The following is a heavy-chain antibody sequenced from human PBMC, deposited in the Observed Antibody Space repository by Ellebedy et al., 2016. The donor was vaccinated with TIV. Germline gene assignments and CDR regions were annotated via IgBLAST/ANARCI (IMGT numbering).Heavy chain of an antibody. V-gene: IGHV4-34*01. J-gene: IGHJ4*02. D-gene: IGHD6-19*01. CDR1: GGSFSGYY. Sequence: SETLSLTCAVYGGSFSGYYWSWIRQPPGKGLGWIGEINQSGRTNYNPSLDKGRVTISVDTSKNQFSLRLSSVTAADTAVYYYAEGRSGWYYFDYWGQGTPVTVSS. CDR3: AEGRSGWYYFDY. CDR2: INQSGRT.